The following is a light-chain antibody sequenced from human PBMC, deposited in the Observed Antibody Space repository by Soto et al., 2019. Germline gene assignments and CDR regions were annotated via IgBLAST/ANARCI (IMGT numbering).Light chain of an antibody. J-gene: IGLJ1*01. V-gene: IGLV2-14*01. CDR3: FSHRGGDSHV. Sequence: QSALTQPASVSGSPGQSITISCTGTSSDVGGYNYVSWYQQYPGKAPKLIIYGVTNRPSGVSNRFPGSKTGNTASLTISGLQAEDEADYYCFSHRGGDSHVFGTGTKLTVL. CDR1: SSDVGGYNY. CDR2: GVT.